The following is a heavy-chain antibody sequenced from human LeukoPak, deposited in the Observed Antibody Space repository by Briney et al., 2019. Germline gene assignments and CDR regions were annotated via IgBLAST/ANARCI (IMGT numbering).Heavy chain of an antibody. CDR1: GFSFSTDG. D-gene: IGHD6-19*01. Sequence: GGSLRLSCSASGFSFSTDGMSWVRQAPGKGLEWVSGILGLGGASRTYYADSVKGRFTISRDNSKNTLYLQLNSLRVEDTAVYYCARNSGWYGVSWGQGTLVTVSS. CDR2: ILGLGGASRT. CDR3: ARNSGWYGVS. V-gene: IGHV3-23*01. J-gene: IGHJ4*02.